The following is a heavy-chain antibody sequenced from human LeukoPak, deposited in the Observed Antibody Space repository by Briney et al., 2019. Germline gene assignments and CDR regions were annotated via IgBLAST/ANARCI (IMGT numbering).Heavy chain of an antibody. D-gene: IGHD6-19*01. CDR2: ISAYNGNT. V-gene: IGHV1-18*01. J-gene: IGHJ4*02. CDR3: ARDYSSGWYAFDY. CDR1: GYTFTSYG. Sequence: GASVKVSCKPSGYTFTSYGISWVRQAPGQGLEWMGWISAYNGNTNYAQKLQGRVTMTTDTSTSPASMELRSLRSDDTAFYYCARDYSSGWYAFDYWGQGTLVTVSS.